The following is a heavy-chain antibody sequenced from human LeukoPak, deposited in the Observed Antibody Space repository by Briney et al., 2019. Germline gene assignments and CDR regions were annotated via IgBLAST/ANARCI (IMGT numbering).Heavy chain of an antibody. Sequence: ASVKVSCKASGYTFTGHYMHWLRQAPGQGLECMGWINPNSGGTNYAQKFQGRVTMTRDTSISTLYMELSRLTSDDTAVHYCARPDCSSTSCCFDYWGQGTLVTVSS. CDR2: INPNSGGT. J-gene: IGHJ4*02. D-gene: IGHD2-2*01. CDR3: ARPDCSSTSCCFDY. V-gene: IGHV1-2*02. CDR1: GYTFTGHY.